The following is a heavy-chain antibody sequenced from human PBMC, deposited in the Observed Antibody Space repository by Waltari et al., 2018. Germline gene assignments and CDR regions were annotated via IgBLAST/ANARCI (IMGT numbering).Heavy chain of an antibody. Sequence: EVQLVESGGGLVQPGGSLRLSCTASEFTFSSYWMSWVRQAPEKGLDWVANIKQDGSEKFYVDSVKGRFTISRDNAKNSLYLQMNSLRAEDTAVYYCAAESGGNAFDIWGQGTMVTVSS. J-gene: IGHJ3*02. CDR3: AAESGGNAFDI. CDR2: IKQDGSEK. D-gene: IGHD2-15*01. V-gene: IGHV3-7*01. CDR1: EFTFSSYW.